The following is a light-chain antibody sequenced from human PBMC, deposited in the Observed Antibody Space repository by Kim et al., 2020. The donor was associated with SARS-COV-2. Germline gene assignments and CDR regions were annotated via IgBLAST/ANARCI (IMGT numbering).Light chain of an antibody. CDR3: SSYAGGRYV. Sequence: QSALTQPPSASGSPGQSVTISCTGTSSDIGAYNYVSWYQQHPGTAPKPMICEVTNRPSGVPDRFSGSKSGNTASLTISGLQAEDEADYYCSSYAGGRYVFGTGTKVTVL. J-gene: IGLJ1*01. CDR2: EVT. CDR1: SSDIGAYNY. V-gene: IGLV2-8*01.